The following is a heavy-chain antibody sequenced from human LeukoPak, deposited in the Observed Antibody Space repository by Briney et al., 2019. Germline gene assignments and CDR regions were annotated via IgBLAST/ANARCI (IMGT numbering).Heavy chain of an antibody. V-gene: IGHV4-38-2*02. Sequence: SETLSLTCTVSGYSISSGYYWGWIRQPPGKGLEWIGSIYHSGSTYYNPSLKSRVTISVDTSKNQFSLKLSSVTAADTAVYYCARAEMRLGYCSGDSCYGGYYFYMDVWGKGTTVTISS. D-gene: IGHD2-15*01. CDR2: IYHSGST. CDR1: GYSISSGYY. CDR3: ARAEMRLGYCSGDSCYGGYYFYMDV. J-gene: IGHJ6*03.